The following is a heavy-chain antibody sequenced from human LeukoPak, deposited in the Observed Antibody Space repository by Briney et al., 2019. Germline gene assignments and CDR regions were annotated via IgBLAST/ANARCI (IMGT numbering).Heavy chain of an antibody. J-gene: IGHJ4*02. CDR2: IYYTGST. CDR1: GGSISDYY. V-gene: IGHV4-59*12. D-gene: IGHD6-13*01. CDR3: ARVREQQLVDFDY. Sequence: SETLSLTCTVSGGSISDYYWSWIRQPPGRGLEWIGYIYYTGSTNYNPSLKSRVTISVDTSKNQFSLKLSSVTAADTAVYYCARVREQQLVDFDYWGQGTLVTVSS.